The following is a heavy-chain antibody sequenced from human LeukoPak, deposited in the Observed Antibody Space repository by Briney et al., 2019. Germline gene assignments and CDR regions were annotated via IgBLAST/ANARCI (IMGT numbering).Heavy chain of an antibody. J-gene: IGHJ4*02. CDR2: IHHSGST. Sequence: PSETLSLTCAVSGYSISSGYYWGWIRQPPGKGLEWIGSIHHSGSTYYNPSLKSRVTISVDTSKNQFSLKLSSVTAADTAVYYCARSNWAYYFDYWGQGTQVTVSS. CDR1: GYSISSGYY. D-gene: IGHD7-27*01. V-gene: IGHV4-38-2*01. CDR3: ARSNWAYYFDY.